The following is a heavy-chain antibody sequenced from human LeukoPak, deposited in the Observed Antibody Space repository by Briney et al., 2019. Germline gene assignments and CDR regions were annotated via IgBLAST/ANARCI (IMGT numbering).Heavy chain of an antibody. CDR1: GFTFSSYE. J-gene: IGHJ4*02. D-gene: IGHD6-6*01. Sequence: QSGGSLRLSCAASGFTFSSYEMNWVRQAPGKGLEWVSYISSSGSTIYYADSVKGRFTISRDNAKNSLYLQMNSLRAEDTAVYYCARDQEYSSSSADYWGQGTLVTVSS. V-gene: IGHV3-48*03. CDR2: ISSSGSTI. CDR3: ARDQEYSSSSADY.